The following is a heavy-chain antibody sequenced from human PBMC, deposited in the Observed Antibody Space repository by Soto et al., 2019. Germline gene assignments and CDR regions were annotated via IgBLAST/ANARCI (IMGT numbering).Heavy chain of an antibody. CDR3: ARGIPGYYYYGRDV. CDR2: IIPIFGTA. Sequence: ASVKVSCKASGGTFSSYAISWVRQAPGQGLEWMGGIIPIFGTANYAQKFQGRVTITADESTSTAYMELSSLRSEDTAVYYCARGIPGYYYYGRDVWGQGTTVTVSS. J-gene: IGHJ6*02. V-gene: IGHV1-69*13. CDR1: GGTFSSYA.